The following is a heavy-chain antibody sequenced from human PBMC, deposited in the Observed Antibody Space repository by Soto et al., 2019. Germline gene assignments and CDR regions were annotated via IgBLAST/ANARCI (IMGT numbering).Heavy chain of an antibody. J-gene: IGHJ2*01. V-gene: IGHV4-59*01. CDR3: ARDPYYYDSRFDL. Sequence: QVQLQESGPGLVKPSETLSLTCTVSGGSISSYYWSWIRQPPGKGLEWIGYIYYSGSTNYNPSLKSRVTMSVDTSKNQFSLKLSSVTAADTAVYYCARDPYYYDSRFDLWGRGTLVTVSS. D-gene: IGHD3-22*01. CDR2: IYYSGST. CDR1: GGSISSYY.